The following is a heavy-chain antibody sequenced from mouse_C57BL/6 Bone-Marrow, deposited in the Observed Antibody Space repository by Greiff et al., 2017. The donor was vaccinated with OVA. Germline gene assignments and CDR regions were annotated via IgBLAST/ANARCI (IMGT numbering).Heavy chain of an antibody. V-gene: IGHV5-12*01. Sequence: EVHLVESGGGLVQPGGSLKLSCAASGFTFSDYYMYWVRQTPEKRLEWVAYISNGGGSTYSPDTVKGRFTISRDNAKNTLYLQMSRLKSEDTAMYYCARRYGSSSWYFDVWGTGTTVTVSS. CDR1: GFTFSDYY. CDR3: ARRYGSSSWYFDV. J-gene: IGHJ1*03. CDR2: ISNGGGST. D-gene: IGHD1-1*01.